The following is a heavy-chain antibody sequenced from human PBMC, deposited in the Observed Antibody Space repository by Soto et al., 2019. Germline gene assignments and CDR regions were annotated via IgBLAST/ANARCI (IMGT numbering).Heavy chain of an antibody. V-gene: IGHV4-31*03. Sequence: SETLSLTCTVSGGSISSGGYYWGWIRQHPGKGLEWIGYIYYSGSTYYNPSLKSRVTISVDTSKNQFSLKLSSVTAADTAVYYCAREAQMRDYYDSSGYFDYWGQGTLVTVSS. D-gene: IGHD3-22*01. CDR1: GGSISSGGYY. J-gene: IGHJ4*02. CDR2: IYYSGST. CDR3: AREAQMRDYYDSSGYFDY.